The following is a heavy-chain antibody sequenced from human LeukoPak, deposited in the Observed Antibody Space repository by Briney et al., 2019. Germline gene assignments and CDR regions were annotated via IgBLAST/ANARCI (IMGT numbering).Heavy chain of an antibody. CDR2: IHTSGST. D-gene: IGHD6-19*01. J-gene: IGHJ4*02. CDR1: GGSISNYH. V-gene: IGHV4-4*07. CDR3: ARRDISSGWSFDY. Sequence: SSETLSLTCTVSGGSISNYHWSWIRQPAGKGLEWIGQIHTSGSTNYNPPLKSRVTTSIDTTEDQVSLTIRSVTAADTAFYYCARRDISSGWSFDYWGQGTLVTVSS.